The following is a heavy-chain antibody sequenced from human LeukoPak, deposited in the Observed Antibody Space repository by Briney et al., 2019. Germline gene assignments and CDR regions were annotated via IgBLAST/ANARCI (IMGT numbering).Heavy chain of an antibody. V-gene: IGHV3-48*04. CDR2: ISISTSSI. Sequence: PGGSLRLSCVGSGFTFSSYSMSWVRQAPGKGLEWVSYISISTSSIDYADSVKGRFTISRDNAKNSLYLQMNSLRAEDTAVYYCARKNWFDPWGQGTLVTVSS. CDR1: GFTFSSYS. CDR3: ARKNWFDP. J-gene: IGHJ5*02.